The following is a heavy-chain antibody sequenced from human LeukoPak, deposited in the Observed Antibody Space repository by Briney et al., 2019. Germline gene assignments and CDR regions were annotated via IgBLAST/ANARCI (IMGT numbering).Heavy chain of an antibody. CDR1: GGSISSYY. CDR3: ARVSVDIVATMEYYFDS. D-gene: IGHD5-12*01. J-gene: IGHJ4*02. Sequence: SETLSLTCTVSGGSISSYYWSWIRQPPGKGLEWIGYIYHSGSTYYNPSLKSRVTISVDRSKNQFSLKLSSVTAADTAVYYCARVSVDIVATMEYYFDSWGQGTLVTVSS. V-gene: IGHV4-59*12. CDR2: IYHSGST.